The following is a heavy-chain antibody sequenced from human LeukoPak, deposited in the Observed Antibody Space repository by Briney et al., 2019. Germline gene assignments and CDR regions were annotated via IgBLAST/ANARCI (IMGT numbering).Heavy chain of an antibody. CDR3: ARGSYGHYYYYMDF. J-gene: IGHJ6*03. CDR2: IYYSGST. D-gene: IGHD3-10*01. CDR1: GGSISSYY. V-gene: IGHV4-59*01. Sequence: PSETLSLTCTVSGGSISSYYWSWIRQPPGKGLEWIGYIYYSGSTNYNPSLKSRVTISVDTSKNQFSLKLSSVTAADTAVYYCARGSYGHYYYYMDFWGKGTTVTVSS.